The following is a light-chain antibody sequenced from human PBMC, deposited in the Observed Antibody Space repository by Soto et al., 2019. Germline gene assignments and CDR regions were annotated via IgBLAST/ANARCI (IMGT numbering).Light chain of an antibody. V-gene: IGKV3-11*01. J-gene: IGKJ2*01. CDR2: DAS. CDR1: QSVGTY. CDR3: QQRSNWLMFS. Sequence: EIVLTQSPTTLSLSPEERATLSCRASQSVGTYLASYQQKPGQAPRLLIYDASSRATGIPARFSGSGSGTDFTLTISSLEPEDFAVYYCQQRSNWLMFSFGQGTKLEIK.